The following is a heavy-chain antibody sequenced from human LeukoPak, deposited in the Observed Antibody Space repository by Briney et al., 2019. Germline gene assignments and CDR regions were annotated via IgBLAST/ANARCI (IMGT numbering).Heavy chain of an antibody. V-gene: IGHV3-23*01. CDR1: GFTFSSNG. Sequence: GGSLRLSCAASGFTFSSNGMSWVRQAPGKGLEWVSAISGSGGSTYYADSVKGRFTISRDNSKNTLYLQMNSLRSEDTAVYYCARDAVVGAPQFDYWGQGTLVTVSS. CDR2: ISGSGGST. D-gene: IGHD1-26*01. CDR3: ARDAVVGAPQFDY. J-gene: IGHJ4*02.